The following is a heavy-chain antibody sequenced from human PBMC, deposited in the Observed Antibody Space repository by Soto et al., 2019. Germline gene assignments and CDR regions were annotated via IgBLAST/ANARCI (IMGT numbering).Heavy chain of an antibody. V-gene: IGHV4-31*03. D-gene: IGHD2-2*01. CDR2: IYYSGST. CDR1: DGSLSSGCYY. CDR3: PRMEPNRYCRSTSCSSGYYFDY. J-gene: IGHJ4*02. Sequence: XTRPLPCTLSDGSLSSGCYYWSWIRRHPGKGLEWVGYIYYSGSTCYNPSLKSRVTISVETSKNEFSLKLSCVTAADTAVYYCPRMEPNRYCRSTSCSSGYYFDYWGQGTLGTVS.